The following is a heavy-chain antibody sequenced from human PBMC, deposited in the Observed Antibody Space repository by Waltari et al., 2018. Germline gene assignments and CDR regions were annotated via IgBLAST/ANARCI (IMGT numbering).Heavy chain of an antibody. J-gene: IGHJ4*02. D-gene: IGHD2-15*01. V-gene: IGHV4-39*01. CDR2: IYYSGST. CDR1: GGSISSSSYY. Sequence: QLQLQESGPGLVKPSETLSLTCTVSGGSISSSSYYWGWIRQPPGKRLEWIGSIYYSGSTYYNPSLKSRVTISVDTSKNQFSLKLSSVTAADTAVYYCARHVRLGYCSGGSCPPVGYYFDYWGQGTLVTVSS. CDR3: ARHVRLGYCSGGSCPPVGYYFDY.